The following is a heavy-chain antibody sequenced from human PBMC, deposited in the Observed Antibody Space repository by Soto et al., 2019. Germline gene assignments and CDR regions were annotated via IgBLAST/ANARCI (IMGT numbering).Heavy chain of an antibody. CDR2: IWYDGSKE. V-gene: IGHV3-33*06. D-gene: IGHD5-12*01. Sequence: QVQLVESGGCVVQPGRSLRLSCEASGFTFSSHAMHWVRQAPGKRLEWVATIWYDGSKEYYTDSVKGRFTVSRDISNNTLYLQMNSLRAEDRALYCCAKDPGHSHFDVEDWGQGTLVTVSS. J-gene: IGHJ4*02. CDR1: GFTFSSHA. CDR3: AKDPGHSHFDVED.